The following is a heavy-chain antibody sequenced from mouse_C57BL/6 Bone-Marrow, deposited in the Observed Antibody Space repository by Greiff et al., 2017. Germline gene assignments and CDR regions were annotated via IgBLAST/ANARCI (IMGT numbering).Heavy chain of an antibody. CDR1: GFNIKDAY. Sequence: EVQLQQSGAELVRPGASVKLSCTASGFNIKDAYMHWVKQRPEQGLEWIGWIDPENGDTEYASKFQGKATITADTSSNPAYLQLSSLTSEDTAVYYCTTEVPYFDVWGKGTTVTVS. CDR3: TTEVPYFDV. D-gene: IGHD5-1*01. V-gene: IGHV14-4*01. J-gene: IGHJ1*03. CDR2: IDPENGDT.